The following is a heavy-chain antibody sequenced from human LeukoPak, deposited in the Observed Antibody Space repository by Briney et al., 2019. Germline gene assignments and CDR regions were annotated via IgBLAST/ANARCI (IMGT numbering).Heavy chain of an antibody. CDR3: SKDIGPDYDILTV. D-gene: IGHD3-9*01. J-gene: IGHJ4*02. CDR2: IRYDGSNK. Sequence: GGSLRLSCAASGFTFSSYGMHWVRQAPGKGLEWVSFIRYDGSNKFYADSVKARFTISRDNSENTVHLQMNSLRVEDTALYYCSKDIGPDYDILTVWGQGTLVTVSS. CDR1: GFTFSSYG. V-gene: IGHV3-30*02.